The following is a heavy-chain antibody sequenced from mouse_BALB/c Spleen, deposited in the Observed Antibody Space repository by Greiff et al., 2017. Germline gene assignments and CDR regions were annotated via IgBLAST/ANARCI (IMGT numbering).Heavy chain of an antibody. CDR1: GYSITSGY. CDR3: ARDYYGSSFYWYFDD. D-gene: IGHD1-1*01. Sequence: EVQLVESGPSLVKPSQTLSLTCSVTGYSITSGYWNWVRKFPGNNLEYMGYISYSGITYYNPSHNSRISITRDTSKNQYYLQLDSVTTEDTSTYYCARDYYGSSFYWYFDDWGAGTTVTVSS. V-gene: IGHV3-8*02. J-gene: IGHJ1*01. CDR2: ISYSGIT.